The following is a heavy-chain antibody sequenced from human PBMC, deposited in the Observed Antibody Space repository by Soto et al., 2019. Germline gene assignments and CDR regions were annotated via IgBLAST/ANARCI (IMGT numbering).Heavy chain of an antibody. Sequence: GGSLRLSCAASGLTFSSYGMHWVRQAPGKGLEWVAVISYDGSNKYYADSVKGRFTISRDNSKNTLYLQMNSLRAEDTAVYYCAKDPGAGRGYYTHWGQGTLVTVSS. CDR2: ISYDGSNK. CDR1: GLTFSSYG. D-gene: IGHD3-3*01. J-gene: IGHJ4*02. CDR3: AKDPGAGRGYYTH. V-gene: IGHV3-30*18.